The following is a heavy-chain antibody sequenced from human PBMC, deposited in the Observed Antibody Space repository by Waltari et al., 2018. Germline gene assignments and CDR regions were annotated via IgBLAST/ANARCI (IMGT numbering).Heavy chain of an antibody. V-gene: IGHV4-61*02. CDR3: ARTGTVVVVPTAKGAFHI. CDR2: LYTTGST. CDR1: NGSISSGSFY. D-gene: IGHD2-15*01. Sequence: VQLQESGPGLVEPSQTLSLTCTVSNGSISSGSFYWSWIRQRAGKRLECNGHLYTTGSTNYTPSLESRVTISADPSKNQFSLKLTSVTAADSAVYFCARTGTVVVVPTAKGAFHIWGQGTAVTVSS. J-gene: IGHJ3*02.